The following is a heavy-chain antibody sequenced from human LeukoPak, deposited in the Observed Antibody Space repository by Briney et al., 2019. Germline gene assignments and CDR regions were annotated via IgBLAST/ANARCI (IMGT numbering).Heavy chain of an antibody. D-gene: IGHD3-10*01. CDR3: ARDFLWFGDYYMDV. CDR1: GFTFSDYY. CDR2: ISSSGSTI. V-gene: IGHV3-11*01. Sequence: GGSLRLSCAASGFTFSDYYMSWIRQAPGKGLEWVSYISSSGSTIYYADSVKGRFTISRDNAKNSLYLQMNSLRAEDTAVYYCARDFLWFGDYYMDVWGKGTTVTISS. J-gene: IGHJ6*03.